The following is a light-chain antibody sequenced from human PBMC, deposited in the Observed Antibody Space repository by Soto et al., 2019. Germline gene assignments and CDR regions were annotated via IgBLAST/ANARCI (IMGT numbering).Light chain of an antibody. J-gene: IGLJ2*01. CDR2: EVS. CDR3: SSYSRRSTHVL. CDR1: SSDVAGYNY. Sequence: QSALTQPASVSGSAGQSITMSCTGTSSDVAGYNYVSWYQQHPGKAPKLMIYEVSNRPSGVSNRFSGSKSGNTASLTISGLQAEDEADYYCSSYSRRSTHVLFGGGTKLTVL. V-gene: IGLV2-14*01.